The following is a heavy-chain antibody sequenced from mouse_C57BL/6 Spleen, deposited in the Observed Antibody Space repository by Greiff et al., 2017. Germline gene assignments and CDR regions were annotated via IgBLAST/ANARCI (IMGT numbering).Heavy chain of an antibody. V-gene: IGHV1-66*01. CDR3: ARYGSGFAY. J-gene: IGHJ3*01. CDR1: GYSFTSYY. CDR2: IYPGSGNT. Sequence: VQLQQSGPELVKPGASVKISCKASGYSFTSYYLHWVKQRPGQGPLWIGWIYPGSGNTKYNEKFKGKATLTADTSSSTAYMQLSSLTSEDSAVYYCARYGSGFAYWGQGTLVTVSA. D-gene: IGHD1-1*01.